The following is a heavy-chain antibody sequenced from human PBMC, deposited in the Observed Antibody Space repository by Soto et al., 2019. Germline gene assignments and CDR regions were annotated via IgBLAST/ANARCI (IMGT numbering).Heavy chain of an antibody. CDR2: ISSSSSYI. D-gene: IGHD5-12*01. CDR3: ARDRDGYKDYFDY. J-gene: IGHJ4*02. Sequence: EVQLVESGGGLVKPGGSLRLSCAASGFTFSSYSMNWVRQAPGKGLEWVSSISSSSSYIYYADSVKGRFTISRDNAKNSPYLQMNSLRAEDTAVYYCARDRDGYKDYFDYWGQGTLVTVSS. CDR1: GFTFSSYS. V-gene: IGHV3-21*01.